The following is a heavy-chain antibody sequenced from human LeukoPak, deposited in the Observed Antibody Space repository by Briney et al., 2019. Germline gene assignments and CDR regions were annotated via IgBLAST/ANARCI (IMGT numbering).Heavy chain of an antibody. CDR1: GYTFTGYN. CDR2: INPNSGGT. Sequence: ASVKVSCKASGYTFTGYNMHWVRQAPGQGLEWMGWINPNSGGTNYAQNFQGRVTMTRDTSISTAYMELSRLRSDDTAVYYCARAATVTGIDYWGQGTLVTVSS. D-gene: IGHD4-17*01. V-gene: IGHV1-2*02. CDR3: ARAATVTGIDY. J-gene: IGHJ4*02.